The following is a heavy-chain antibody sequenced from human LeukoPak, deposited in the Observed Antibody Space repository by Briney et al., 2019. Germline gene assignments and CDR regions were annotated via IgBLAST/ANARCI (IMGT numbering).Heavy chain of an antibody. Sequence: PGGALRLSCAVSGLTFSTYLMTWVRQAPGEGLEWVANINGDGREKNYVDSAKGRFTSSRDNDKSTLYLQMNSLRVEDTAVYYCARSFNGAFDIWGQGTMITVSS. J-gene: IGHJ3*02. CDR2: INGDGREK. CDR1: GLTFSTYL. CDR3: ARSFNGAFDI. V-gene: IGHV3-7*05.